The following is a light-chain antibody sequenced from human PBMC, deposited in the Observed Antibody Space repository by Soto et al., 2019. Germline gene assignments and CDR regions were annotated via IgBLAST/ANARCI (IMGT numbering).Light chain of an antibody. J-gene: IGKJ2*01. CDR3: QQSFTSPMYT. CDR1: QSINRY. Sequence: DIQMTQSPSSLSASVGDRVTITCRTSQSINRYLNWYQQKQGKAPKLLIYAASSLERGVPSRFSGRGSGTDFTLTISSLQPEDFATYFCQQSFTSPMYTFGQGTNLEIK. CDR2: AAS. V-gene: IGKV1-39*01.